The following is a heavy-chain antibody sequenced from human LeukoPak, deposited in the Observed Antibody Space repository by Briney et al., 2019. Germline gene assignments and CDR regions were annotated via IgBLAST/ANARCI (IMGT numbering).Heavy chain of an antibody. V-gene: IGHV4-30-2*06. CDR1: GGSISSGPYF. CDR3: ARKGREHLPTYFDH. CDR2: IWPSGST. Sequence: PSETLSLTCSVSGGSISSGPYFWRWIRQSPGQGLAWIGYIWPSGSTNYNPSLSGQVAISLDKSRNHFTLMVTAVTAADTSFYYCARKGREHLPTYFDHWGRGILVTVSS. D-gene: IGHD2-21*01. J-gene: IGHJ4*02.